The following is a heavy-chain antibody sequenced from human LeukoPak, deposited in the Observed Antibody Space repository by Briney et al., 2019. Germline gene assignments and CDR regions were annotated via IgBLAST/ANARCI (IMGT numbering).Heavy chain of an antibody. V-gene: IGHV1-69*13. CDR3: ARAAHGSWSDSDYYYYYYMDV. CDR2: IIPIFGTA. D-gene: IGHD3-10*01. J-gene: IGHJ6*03. CDR1: GGTFSSYA. Sequence: SVKVSCKASGGTFSSYAISWVRQAPGQGLEWMGGIIPIFGTANYAQKFQGRVTITADESTSTAYMELSSLRSEDTAVYYCARAAHGSWSDSDYYYYYYMDVWGKGTTVTISS.